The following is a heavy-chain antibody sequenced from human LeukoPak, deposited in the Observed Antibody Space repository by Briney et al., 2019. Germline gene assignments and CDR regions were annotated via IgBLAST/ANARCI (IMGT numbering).Heavy chain of an antibody. D-gene: IGHD2-15*01. V-gene: IGHV4-61*01. Sequence: SETLSLTCTVSGGSVSSGSYYWSWIRQPPGKGLEWIGEINHSGSTNYNPSLKSRVTISVDTSKNQFSLKLSSVTAADTAVYYCARGKPRSYCSGGSCPTNNWFDPWGQGTLVTVSS. CDR2: INHSGST. CDR1: GGSVSSGSYY. CDR3: ARGKPRSYCSGGSCPTNNWFDP. J-gene: IGHJ5*02.